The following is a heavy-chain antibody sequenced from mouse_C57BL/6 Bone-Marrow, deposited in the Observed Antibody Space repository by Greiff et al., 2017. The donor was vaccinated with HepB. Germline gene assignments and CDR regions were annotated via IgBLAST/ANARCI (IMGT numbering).Heavy chain of an antibody. CDR1: GYTFTSYG. J-gene: IGHJ3*01. CDR3: ARAYGSREDWFAY. D-gene: IGHD1-1*01. CDR2: IYPRSGNT. Sequence: QVQLQQSGAELARPGASVKLSCKASGYTFTSYGISWVKQRTGQGLEWIGEIYPRSGNTYYNEKFKGKATLTADKSSSTAYMELRSLTSEDSAVYYCARAYGSREDWFAYWGQGTLVTVSA. V-gene: IGHV1-81*01.